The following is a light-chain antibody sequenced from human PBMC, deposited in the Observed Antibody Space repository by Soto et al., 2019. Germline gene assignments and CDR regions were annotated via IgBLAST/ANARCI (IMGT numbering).Light chain of an antibody. V-gene: IGKV1-9*01. CDR1: QTVPNH. CDR2: EES. CDR3: DQVKANPHT. Sequence: DIHLTHSPSFLSASVGDRVTITCRPSQTVPNHMASYQQKPGKPPKLLIYEESTLHSGVPSRFSGRKSGTQFTLTIDSLQPEDFASYYCDQVKANPHTFGGGTKVESK. J-gene: IGKJ4*01.